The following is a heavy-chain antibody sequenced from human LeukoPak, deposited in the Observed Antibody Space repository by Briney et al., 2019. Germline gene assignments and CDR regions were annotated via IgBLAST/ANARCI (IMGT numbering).Heavy chain of an antibody. CDR2: IFYSGST. CDR1: GGSITNYY. J-gene: IGHJ4*02. CDR3: ARYDSSGFYQYYIDY. Sequence: SETLSLTCTVSGGSITNYYWNWVRQPPGKGLGWIGNIFYSGSTRYTPSLKSRVTISVDTSKNQVSLKLTSVSAADTAVYYCARYDSSGFYQYYIDYWGQGTLVTVSS. D-gene: IGHD3-22*01. V-gene: IGHV4-59*01.